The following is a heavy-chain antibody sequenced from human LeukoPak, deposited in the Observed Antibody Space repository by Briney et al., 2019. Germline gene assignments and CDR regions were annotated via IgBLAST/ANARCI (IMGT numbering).Heavy chain of an antibody. V-gene: IGHV4-59*12. CDR3: ARVGYYDSSGYSPPNWYFDL. D-gene: IGHD3-22*01. J-gene: IGHJ2*01. Sequence: SETLSLTCTVPGGSISTYYWSWIRQPPGKGLEWIGYIHYSGSTNHNPSLKSRVTISVDTSKNQFSLKLSSVTAADTAVYYCARVGYYDSSGYSPPNWYFDLWGRGTLVTVSS. CDR2: IHYSGST. CDR1: GGSISTYY.